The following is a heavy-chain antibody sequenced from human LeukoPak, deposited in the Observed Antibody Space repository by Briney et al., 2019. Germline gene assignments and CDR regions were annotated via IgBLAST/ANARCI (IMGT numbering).Heavy chain of an antibody. CDR2: ISGSGGST. Sequence: PGGSLRLSCAASGFTFSSYAMSWVRQAPGKGLEWVSAISGSGGSTYYADSVKGRFTISRDNSKNTLYLQMNSLRAEDTAVYYCAKDIVVAVAAIDAFDIWGQGTMVTVSS. V-gene: IGHV3-23*01. CDR1: GFTFSSYA. CDR3: AKDIVVAVAAIDAFDI. D-gene: IGHD2-15*01. J-gene: IGHJ3*02.